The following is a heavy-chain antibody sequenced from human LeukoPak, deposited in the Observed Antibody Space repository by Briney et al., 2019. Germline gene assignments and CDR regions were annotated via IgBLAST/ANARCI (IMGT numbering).Heavy chain of an antibody. CDR1: GYTFSSYS. Sequence: GGSLRLSCAASGYTFSSYSMNWVRQAPGKGVGWGSSISSSSSYIYYTDSVKGRFTISRDNAKTSLYLQMNSLRAEDTAVYYCARAGTTVTEGPRYYYYGMDVWGQGTTVTVSS. CDR2: ISSSSSYI. D-gene: IGHD4-11*01. CDR3: ARAGTTVTEGPRYYYYGMDV. V-gene: IGHV3-21*01. J-gene: IGHJ6*02.